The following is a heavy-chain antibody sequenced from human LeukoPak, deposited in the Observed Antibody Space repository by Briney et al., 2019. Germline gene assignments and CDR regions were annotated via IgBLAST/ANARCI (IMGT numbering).Heavy chain of an antibody. CDR2: IWYDGSNK. Sequence: GGSLRLSCAASGFTFSSYGMHWVRQAPGKGLEWVAVIWYDGSNKYYADSVKGRFTISRDNSKNTLYLQMNSLRAEDTAVYYCARAPSGSYYVDYWGQGTLVTVSS. CDR1: GFTFSSYG. D-gene: IGHD1-26*01. V-gene: IGHV3-33*01. CDR3: ARAPSGSYYVDY. J-gene: IGHJ4*02.